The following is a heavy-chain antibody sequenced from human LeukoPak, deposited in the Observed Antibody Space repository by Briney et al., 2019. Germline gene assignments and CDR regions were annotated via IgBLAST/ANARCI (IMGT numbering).Heavy chain of an antibody. CDR3: AILDPPEDYGDYYMTFDP. CDR2: IYYSGST. CDR1: GGSISSYY. J-gene: IGHJ5*02. Sequence: PSETLSLTCTVSGGSISSYYWSWIRQPPGKGLEWIGYIYYSGSTNYNPSLKSRVTISVDTSKNQFSLKLSSVTAADTAVYYCAILDPPEDYGDYYMTFDPWGQGTLVTVSS. D-gene: IGHD4-17*01. V-gene: IGHV4-59*01.